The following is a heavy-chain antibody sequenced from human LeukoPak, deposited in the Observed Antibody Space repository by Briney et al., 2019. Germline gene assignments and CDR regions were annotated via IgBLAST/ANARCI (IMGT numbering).Heavy chain of an antibody. J-gene: IGHJ6*03. CDR1: GGSINNYY. CDR3: ARRAAFSTPGRYYMDV. D-gene: IGHD2-15*01. V-gene: IGHV4-59*08. CDR2: IYSSGST. Sequence: SETLSLTCTVSGGSINNYYWTWLRQPPGKGLEWIGCIYSSGSTNYNPSLKSRVTITVDTSKNQFSLNLNSVTAADTAVYYCARRAAFSTPGRYYMDVWGKGTTVTVSS.